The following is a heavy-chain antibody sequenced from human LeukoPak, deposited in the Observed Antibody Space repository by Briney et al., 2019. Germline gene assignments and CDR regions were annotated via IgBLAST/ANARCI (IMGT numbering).Heavy chain of an antibody. CDR1: GYTLTELS. CDR3: ATFIIAVASFDP. J-gene: IGHJ5*02. Sequence: ASVKVSCTVSGYTLTELSMHWVRQAPGKGLEWMGGFDPEDGETIYAQKFQGRVTMTEDTSTDTAYMELSSLRSEDTAVYYCATFIIAVASFDPWGQGTLVTVSS. D-gene: IGHD6-19*01. V-gene: IGHV1-24*01. CDR2: FDPEDGET.